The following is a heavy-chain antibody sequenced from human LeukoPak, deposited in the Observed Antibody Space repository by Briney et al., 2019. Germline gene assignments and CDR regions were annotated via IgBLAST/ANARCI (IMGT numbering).Heavy chain of an antibody. J-gene: IGHJ4*02. CDR1: GFTFSSYA. CDR3: ARGERYSSGWLPNDQ. V-gene: IGHV3-48*04. Sequence: QPGGSLRLSCAASGFTFSSYAMSWVRQAPGKGLEWISYISSSSSYTNYADSVRGRFTISRDNAKNSLYLQMNSLRAEDTAVYYCARGERYSSGWLPNDQWGQGTLVTVSS. CDR2: ISSSSSYT. D-gene: IGHD6-19*01.